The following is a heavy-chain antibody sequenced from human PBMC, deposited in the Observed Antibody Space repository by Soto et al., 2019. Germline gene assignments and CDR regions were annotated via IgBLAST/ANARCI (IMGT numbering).Heavy chain of an antibody. Sequence: EASVKVSCKASGYTFTSYDINWVRQATGQGLEWMGWMNPNSGNTGYAQKFQGRVTMTRNTSISTAYMELSSLRSEDTAVYYCARSPITMVRGVIIPFDYWGQGTLVTVS. D-gene: IGHD3-10*01. CDR3: ARSPITMVRGVIIPFDY. CDR2: MNPNSGNT. J-gene: IGHJ4*02. V-gene: IGHV1-8*01. CDR1: GYTFTSYD.